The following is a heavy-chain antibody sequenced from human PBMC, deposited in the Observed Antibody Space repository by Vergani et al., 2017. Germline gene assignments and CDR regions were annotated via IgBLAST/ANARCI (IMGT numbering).Heavy chain of an antibody. Sequence: QVQLQESGPGLVKPSETLSLTCTVSGGSISSYYWSWIRQPPGKGLEWIGYIYTSGSTNYNPSLKRRVTISVDTSKNQFSLKLSSVTAADTAVYYCARAKYYYDSSGPDAFDIWGQGTMVTVSS. D-gene: IGHD3-22*01. J-gene: IGHJ3*02. CDR3: ARAKYYYDSSGPDAFDI. CDR2: IYTSGST. CDR1: GGSISSYY. V-gene: IGHV4-4*09.